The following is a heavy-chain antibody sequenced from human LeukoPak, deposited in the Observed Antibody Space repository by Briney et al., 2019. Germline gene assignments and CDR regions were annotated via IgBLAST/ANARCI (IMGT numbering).Heavy chain of an antibody. CDR3: AKEGYSNGPDP. D-gene: IGHD5-12*01. V-gene: IGHV1-2*02. CDR2: INPTNGFA. CDR1: GYTLTDHY. Sequence: GASVEVSCKASGYTLTDHYMHWLRQTRGHGLEWMGWINPTNGFAVYGQAFQGRVTMTRDTSISTVYMELTNLRSDDTGVYYCAKEGYSNGPDPWGPGSLVTVSS. J-gene: IGHJ5*02.